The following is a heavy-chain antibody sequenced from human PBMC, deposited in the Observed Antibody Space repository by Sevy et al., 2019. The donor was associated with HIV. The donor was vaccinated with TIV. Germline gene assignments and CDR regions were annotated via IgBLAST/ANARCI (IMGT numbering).Heavy chain of an antibody. D-gene: IGHD2-8*01. CDR1: GGTFSTYA. J-gene: IGHJ4*02. Sequence: ASVKVSCKASGGTFSTYAFNWVRQAPGQGLVWVGGIIPILGTTNYAQKFQGRVSIIADESTGTAYMTLSRLTSEDTAVYYCTKDLMEATMGFDHWGQGALVTVSS. CDR3: TKDLMEATMGFDH. V-gene: IGHV1-69*13. CDR2: IIPILGTT.